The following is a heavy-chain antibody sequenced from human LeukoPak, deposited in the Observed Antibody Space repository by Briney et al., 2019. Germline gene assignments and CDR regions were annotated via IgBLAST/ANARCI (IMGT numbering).Heavy chain of an antibody. CDR3: ARFSRLRYSYGYGLSY. J-gene: IGHJ4*02. D-gene: IGHD5-18*01. CDR1: GYTFTGYY. Sequence: ASVKVSCKASGYTFTGYYMHWVRQAPGQGLEWMGWINPNSGGTNYAQKFQGRVTMTRDTSISTAYMELSRLRSDDTAVYYCARFSRLRYSYGYGLSYWGQGTLVTVSS. V-gene: IGHV1-2*02. CDR2: INPNSGGT.